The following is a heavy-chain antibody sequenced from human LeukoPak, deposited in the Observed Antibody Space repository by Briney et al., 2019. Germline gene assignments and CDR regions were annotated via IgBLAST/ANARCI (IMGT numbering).Heavy chain of an antibody. CDR3: ARLLVYNSGGEAFDH. CDR2: IKQDGSEK. J-gene: IGHJ4*02. D-gene: IGHD1-20*01. V-gene: IGHV3-7*01. CDR1: GFTFSSYW. Sequence: GGSLRLSCAASGFTFSSYWMSWVRQAPGKGLEWVANIKQDGSEKYVDSVKGRFTISRDNAKNSLYLQMNSLRAEDTAVYYCARLLVYNSGGEAFDHWGQGTLVTVSS.